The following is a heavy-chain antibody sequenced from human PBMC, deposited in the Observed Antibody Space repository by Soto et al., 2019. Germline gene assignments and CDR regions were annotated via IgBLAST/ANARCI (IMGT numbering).Heavy chain of an antibody. CDR2: IGSVGGDT. J-gene: IGHJ3*02. CDR1: GFTFRNFA. Sequence: LRLSCAASGFTFRNFAMTWVRQAPGKRLEWVSTIGSVGGDTYYADSVKGRFTISRDDSKNTLSLQMNSLRAEDTAIYFCAKDMVNANSVWDPFDIWGQGTMVTVS. D-gene: IGHD2-8*01. CDR3: AKDMVNANSVWDPFDI. V-gene: IGHV3-23*01.